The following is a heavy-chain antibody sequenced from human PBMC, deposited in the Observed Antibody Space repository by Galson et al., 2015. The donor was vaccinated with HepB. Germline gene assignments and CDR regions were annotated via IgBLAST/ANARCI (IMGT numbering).Heavy chain of an antibody. CDR3: AREKMLTGTTALDAFDI. J-gene: IGHJ3*02. V-gene: IGHV1-69*06. CDR2: IIPIFGTA. Sequence: SVKVSCKASGGTFSSYAISWVRQAPGQGLEWMGGIIPIFGTANYAQKFQGRVTITADKSTSTAYMELSSLRSEDTAVYYCAREKMLTGTTALDAFDIWGQGTMVTVSS. D-gene: IGHD1-7*01. CDR1: GGTFSSYA.